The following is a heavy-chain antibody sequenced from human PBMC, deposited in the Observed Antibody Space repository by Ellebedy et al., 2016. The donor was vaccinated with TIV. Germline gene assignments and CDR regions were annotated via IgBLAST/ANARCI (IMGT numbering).Heavy chain of an antibody. CDR1: GFTFSSYA. D-gene: IGHD5-12*01. J-gene: IGHJ6*03. CDR2: ISGSGGST. CDR3: AKTSGYDPAPYYYYYMDV. Sequence: GGSLRLXXAASGFTFSSYAMSWVRQAPGKGLEWVSAISGSGGSTYYADSVKGRFTISRDNSKNTLYLQMNSLRAEDTAVYYCAKTSGYDPAPYYYYYMDVWGKGTTVTVSS. V-gene: IGHV3-23*01.